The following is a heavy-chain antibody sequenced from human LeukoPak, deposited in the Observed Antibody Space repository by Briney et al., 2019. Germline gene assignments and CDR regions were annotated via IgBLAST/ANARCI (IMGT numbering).Heavy chain of an antibody. CDR1: GYTSSDYY. Sequence: ASVKVSCKASGYTSSDYYMHWVRQAPGQGLEWMGWINPNSGGTNYAQKFQGRVTMTRDTSISTAYMELRRLRSDDTAVYYCVRDRGTYEFDYWGQGTLVTVSS. CDR3: VRDRGTYEFDY. V-gene: IGHV1-2*02. D-gene: IGHD1-26*01. CDR2: INPNSGGT. J-gene: IGHJ4*02.